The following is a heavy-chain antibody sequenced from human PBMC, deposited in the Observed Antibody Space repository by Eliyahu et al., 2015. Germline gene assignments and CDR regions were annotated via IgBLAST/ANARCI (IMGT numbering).Heavy chain of an antibody. CDR2: VNHSGGT. CDR3: ARGGSSVVLVAAATXPFDY. Sequence: QVQLQQWGAGLLKPSETLSLTCAVYGASFNDYSWNWIRQPPGKGLXWIGEVNHSGGTNYNPSLKSRVTISVDTSKHWFSLKLTSVTVADTAGYYCARGGSSVVLVAAATXPFDYWGQGARVTVSS. D-gene: IGHD2-2*01. J-gene: IGHJ4*02. CDR1: GASFNDYS. V-gene: IGHV4-34*01.